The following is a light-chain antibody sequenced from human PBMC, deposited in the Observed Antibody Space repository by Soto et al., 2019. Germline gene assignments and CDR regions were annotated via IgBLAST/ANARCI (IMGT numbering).Light chain of an antibody. V-gene: IGKV4-1*01. Sequence: DIVMTQSPDSLAVSLGERATINCKSSQSVLYSSNNKNYLAWYQQKPGQPPKLLIYWASTRESGVPDRFSGSGSGTDFTLTISSLQAEYLAVYYCQQYYSTPTWTFGQGTKVEIK. CDR3: QQYYSTPTWT. CDR2: WAS. CDR1: QSVLYSSNNKNY. J-gene: IGKJ1*01.